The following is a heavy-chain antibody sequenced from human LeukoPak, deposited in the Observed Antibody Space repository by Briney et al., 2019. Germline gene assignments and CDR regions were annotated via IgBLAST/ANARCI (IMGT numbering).Heavy chain of an antibody. CDR1: GGSFSGYY. V-gene: IGHV4-34*01. CDR3: ARDEDGAGY. D-gene: IGHD5-24*01. J-gene: IGHJ4*02. Sequence: SETLSLTCVVYGGSFSGYYWNWIRQPPGKGLEWIGEINHSGSTNYNPSLKSRVTISVDTSKNQFSLKLSSVTAADTAVYYCARDEDGAGYWGQGTLVNGSS. CDR2: INHSGST.